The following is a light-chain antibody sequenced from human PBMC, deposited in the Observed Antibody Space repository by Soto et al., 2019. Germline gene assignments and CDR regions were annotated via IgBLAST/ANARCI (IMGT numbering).Light chain of an antibody. Sequence: QSVLTQPPSASGTPGQRVTISCSGSSSSIGSNSIYWYQCLPGTAPKLLISSNNQRPSGVPDRFSGSRSGTSASLAISGLQSEDEADYYCAAWDDSLNGWVFGGGTKVTVL. CDR3: AAWDDSLNGWV. CDR2: SNN. V-gene: IGLV1-44*01. J-gene: IGLJ3*02. CDR1: SSSIGSNS.